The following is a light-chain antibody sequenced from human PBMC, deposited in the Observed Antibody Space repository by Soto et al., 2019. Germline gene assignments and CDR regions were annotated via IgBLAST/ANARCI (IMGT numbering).Light chain of an antibody. CDR3: SSYTVSSKTV. CDR1: DSDIGGYNY. CDR2: EVT. Sequence: QSALTQPASVSGSPGQSITISCTGTDSDIGGYNYVSWYQHHPGKAPKLMIYEVTNRPSGVSNRFSGSKSGNTASLTISGLQAEDEADYYCSSYTVSSKTVFGTGTKLPVL. J-gene: IGLJ1*01. V-gene: IGLV2-14*01.